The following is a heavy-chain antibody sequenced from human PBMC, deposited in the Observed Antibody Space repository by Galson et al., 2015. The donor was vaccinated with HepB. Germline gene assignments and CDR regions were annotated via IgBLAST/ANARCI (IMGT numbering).Heavy chain of an antibody. CDR2: ISSSSSYT. Sequence: SLRLSCAASGFTFSDYYMSWIRQAPGKGLEWVSYISSSSSYTNYADSVKGRFTISRDNAKNSLYLQMNSLRAEDTAVYYCARMGPDMRGYFDYWGQGTLVTVSS. CDR1: GFTFSDYY. J-gene: IGHJ4*02. D-gene: IGHD2-15*01. CDR3: ARMGPDMRGYFDY. V-gene: IGHV3-11*06.